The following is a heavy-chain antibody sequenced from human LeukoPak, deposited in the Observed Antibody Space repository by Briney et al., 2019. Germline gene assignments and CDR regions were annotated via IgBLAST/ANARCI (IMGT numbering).Heavy chain of an antibody. J-gene: IGHJ4*02. D-gene: IGHD1-7*01. CDR1: GFTFSSYA. Sequence: GGSLRLSCAASGFTFSSYAMSWVRQAPGKGLEWVSAVSGSGGSTYYADSVKGRFTISRDNSKNTLYLQMNSLRAEDTAVYHCAKTGNYWGFDSRGQGTLVTVSS. V-gene: IGHV3-23*01. CDR3: AKTGNYWGFDS. CDR2: VSGSGGST.